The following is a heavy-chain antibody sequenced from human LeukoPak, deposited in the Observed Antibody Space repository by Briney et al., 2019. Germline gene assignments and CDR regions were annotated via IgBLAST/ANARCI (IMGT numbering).Heavy chain of an antibody. CDR2: IYSGGST. D-gene: IGHD3-22*01. CDR1: GFTVSSTY. Sequence: GGSLRLSCAASGFTVSSTYMTWVSQAPGKGLEWVSLIYSGGSTIYADSVKGRFTISRDNSKNTMYLQMNSLRAEDTAVYYCARDRSGDSTAYYTDYWGQGTLVTVSS. V-gene: IGHV3-66*01. J-gene: IGHJ4*02. CDR3: ARDRSGDSTAYYTDY.